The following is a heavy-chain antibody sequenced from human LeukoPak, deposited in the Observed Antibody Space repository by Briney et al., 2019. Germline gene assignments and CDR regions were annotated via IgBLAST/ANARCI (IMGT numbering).Heavy chain of an antibody. CDR2: IIPIFGTA. J-gene: IGHJ3*02. V-gene: IGHV1-69*05. D-gene: IGHD3-3*01. CDR1: GGTFSSYA. Sequence: SVKVSCKASGGTFSSYAISWVRQAPGQGLEWMGGIIPIFGTANYAQKFQGRVTITTDESTSTAYMELSSLRSEDTAVYYCAGGRPNYDFWSGYAFDIWGQGTMVTVSS. CDR3: AGGRPNYDFWSGYAFDI.